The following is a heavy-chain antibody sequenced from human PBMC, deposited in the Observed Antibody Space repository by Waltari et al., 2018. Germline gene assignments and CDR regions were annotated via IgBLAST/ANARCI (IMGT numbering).Heavy chain of an antibody. CDR1: GFTFSSYP. Sequence: EVQLVESGGGLVQPGGSLRLSCAASGFTFSSYPMSWVRQAPGKGLEWVSAISGSGGSTYYADSVKGRFTISRDNSKNTLYLQMNSLRAEDTAVYYCAKADYYGSGILYYFDYWGQGTLVTVSS. CDR3: AKADYYGSGILYYFDY. J-gene: IGHJ4*02. CDR2: ISGSGGST. V-gene: IGHV3-23*04. D-gene: IGHD3-10*01.